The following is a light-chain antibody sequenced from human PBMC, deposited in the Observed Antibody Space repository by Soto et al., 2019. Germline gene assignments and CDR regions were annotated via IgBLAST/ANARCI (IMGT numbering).Light chain of an antibody. CDR3: QQSDSYPYT. CDR2: AAS. V-gene: IGKV1-39*01. J-gene: IGKJ2*01. Sequence: DIQMTQSPSSLSVSVGDRVTITCRASQSITNYLNWYHQKPGKAPNLLVYAASSLQSGVPSRFSGNGSGTDFTLTISSLQPEDFASYYCQQSDSYPYTFGQGTKLEIK. CDR1: QSITNY.